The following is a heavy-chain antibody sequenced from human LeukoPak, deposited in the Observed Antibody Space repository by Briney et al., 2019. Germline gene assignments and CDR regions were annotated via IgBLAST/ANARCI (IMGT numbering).Heavy chain of an antibody. CDR2: IYSGGAT. CDR1: GLIVSNYY. D-gene: IGHD2-2*01. V-gene: IGHV3-53*01. J-gene: IGHJ4*02. CDR3: AREYGSGTFD. Sequence: GGSLRLSCAASGLIVSNYYMSWVRKAPGKGLECVSVIYSGGATYYADSVKGRFTISRDNSKNTLYLQMNSLRAEDTAVYFCAREYGSGTFDWGQGTLVTVSS.